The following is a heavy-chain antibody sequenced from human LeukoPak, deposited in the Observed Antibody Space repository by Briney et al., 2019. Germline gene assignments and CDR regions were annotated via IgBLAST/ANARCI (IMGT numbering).Heavy chain of an antibody. V-gene: IGHV4-39*01. CDR2: IYYSGST. D-gene: IGHD3-22*01. CDR3: ARRAGSGYYRLVYFDY. Sequence: KASETLSLTCTVSGGSISSSSYYWGWIRQPPGKGLEWIGSIYYSGSTYYNPSLKSRVTISVDTSKNQFSLKLSSVTAADTAVYYCARRAGSGYYRLVYFDYWGQGTLVTVSS. J-gene: IGHJ4*02. CDR1: GGSISSSSYY.